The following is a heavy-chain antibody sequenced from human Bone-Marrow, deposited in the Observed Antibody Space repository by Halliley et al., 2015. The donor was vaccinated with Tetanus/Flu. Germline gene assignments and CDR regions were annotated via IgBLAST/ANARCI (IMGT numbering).Heavy chain of an antibody. J-gene: IGHJ5*02. D-gene: IGHD3-16*01. Sequence: GLGWGSHIHGDGTDPIFADFVRGRFTVSRDNAKNTLFLQMDSLTPEDTAVYYCARGSHGWSFDPWGQGTLVTVSS. CDR3: ARGSHGWSFDP. V-gene: IGHV3-74*01. CDR2: IHGDGTDP.